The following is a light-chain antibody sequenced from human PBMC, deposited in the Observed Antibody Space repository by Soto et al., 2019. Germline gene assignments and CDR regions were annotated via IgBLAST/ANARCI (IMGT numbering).Light chain of an antibody. CDR1: QSVSSY. CDR2: DTS. Sequence: EIVLTQSPATLSLSPGERASLSCRASQSVSSYLAWYQQKPGQAPRLLIYDTSNRATGIPARFSGSGSGTYFTLTISSLEPEDFAVYYCQQRSNGPAYSFGQGTKLEIK. V-gene: IGKV3-11*01. CDR3: QQRSNGPAYS. J-gene: IGKJ2*01.